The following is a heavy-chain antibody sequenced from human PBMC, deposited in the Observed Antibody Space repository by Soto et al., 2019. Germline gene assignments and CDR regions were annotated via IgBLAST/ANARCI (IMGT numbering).Heavy chain of an antibody. J-gene: IGHJ4*02. V-gene: IGHV3-73*02. CDR3: TRPDYCCNSGNGDH. CDR2: LRSQANNFAT. CDR1: GFTLSGSA. D-gene: IGHD1-1*01. Sequence: EMQLVESGGGLVQPGGSLKLSCTVSGFTLSGSAIHWFRQAPGTGVEWVGRLRSQANNFATEYGASGQGRFTISRDDSKNTADLQMNSLNPEDTAVYFCTRPDYCCNSGNGDHWGQGNLVTVSS.